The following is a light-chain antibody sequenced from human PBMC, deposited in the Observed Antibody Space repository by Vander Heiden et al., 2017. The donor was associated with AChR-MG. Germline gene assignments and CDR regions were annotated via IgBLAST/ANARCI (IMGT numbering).Light chain of an antibody. CDR2: QDR. CDR3: QAWDSSTGV. Sequence: SYELIQPPSVSVPPGQTASITCSGDKLGDKYASWYQQKPGQSPVLVIYQDRKRPSGIPERFSGSNSGNTATLTISGTQAMDEADYYCQAWDSSTGVFGTGTKVTGL. CDR1: KLGDKY. J-gene: IGLJ1*01. V-gene: IGLV3-1*01.